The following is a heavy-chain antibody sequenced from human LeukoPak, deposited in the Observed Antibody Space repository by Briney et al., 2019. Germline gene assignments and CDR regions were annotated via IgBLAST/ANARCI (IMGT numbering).Heavy chain of an antibody. CDR2: IGWNSHII. CDR3: AKDRDSSGFAPYFDY. V-gene: IGHV3-9*01. CDR1: GFTFNDYA. J-gene: IGHJ4*02. Sequence: GGTLRLSCAASGFTFNDYAMHWVRQAPGKGLEWVSGIGWNSHIIGYEDSVKGRFTISRDNARNSLSLQMNSLRAEDTAFYYCAKDRDSSGFAPYFDYWGQGILVTVSS. D-gene: IGHD3-22*01.